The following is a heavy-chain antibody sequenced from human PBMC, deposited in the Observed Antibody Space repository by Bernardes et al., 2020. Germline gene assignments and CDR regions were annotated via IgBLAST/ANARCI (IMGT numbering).Heavy chain of an antibody. CDR3: ARDLERRIYFDY. V-gene: IGHV3-21*01. Sequence: GGSLRLSCAASGFTFSSYSMNWVRQAPGKGLEWVSSISSSSSYIYYADSVKGRFTISRDNAKNSLYLQMNSLRAEDTAVYYCARDLERRIYFDYWGQGTLVTVSS. D-gene: IGHD1-1*01. CDR1: GFTFSSYS. CDR2: ISSSSSYI. J-gene: IGHJ4*02.